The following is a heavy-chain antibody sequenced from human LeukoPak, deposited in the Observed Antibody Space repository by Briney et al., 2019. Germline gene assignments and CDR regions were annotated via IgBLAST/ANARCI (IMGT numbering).Heavy chain of an antibody. D-gene: IGHD3-22*01. CDR2: IYPRDSDT. J-gene: IGHJ6*03. Sequence: GEPLKISCKGSGYNFTTYWVAWVRQTPGKGLEWMGSIYPRDSDTRYSPPFQGQVTMSVDKSISTAYLHWSSLKASDSAMYYCTRHIHDISGTSPFYYYMDVWGKGTTVTVSS. V-gene: IGHV5-51*01. CDR3: TRHIHDISGTSPFYYYMDV. CDR1: GYNFTTYW.